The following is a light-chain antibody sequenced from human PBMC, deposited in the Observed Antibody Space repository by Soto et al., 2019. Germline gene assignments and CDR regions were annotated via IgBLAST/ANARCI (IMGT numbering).Light chain of an antibody. CDR2: KVS. V-gene: IGLV2-8*01. Sequence: QSALTQPPSASGSPGQSVTISCTGTSSDVGDYIYVSWYQQHPGKAPKLMIYKVSKRPSGVPHRFSGSKSGNTASLTVSGLHAEDEADYYCSSYAGSNNLVFGGGTKLTVL. J-gene: IGLJ3*02. CDR1: SSDVGDYIY. CDR3: SSYAGSNNLV.